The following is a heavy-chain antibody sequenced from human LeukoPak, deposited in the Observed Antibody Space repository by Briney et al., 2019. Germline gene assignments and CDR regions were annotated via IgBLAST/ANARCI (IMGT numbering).Heavy chain of an antibody. Sequence: SENLSLTCAVSGASIRNGHWWSWIRQPPGKGLEWIGNIYYSGSANHNPSLKSRVTISRDTSKNQFSLKLTSVTTADTAVYYCARDRGGYWFDPWGQGTLVTVSS. CDR3: ARDRGGYWFDP. CDR2: IYYSGSA. J-gene: IGHJ5*02. D-gene: IGHD3-16*01. CDR1: GASIRNGHW. V-gene: IGHV4-59*11.